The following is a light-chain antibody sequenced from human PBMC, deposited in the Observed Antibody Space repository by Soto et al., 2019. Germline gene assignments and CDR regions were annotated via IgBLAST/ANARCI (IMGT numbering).Light chain of an antibody. Sequence: QSVLTQPPSVSAAPGQKVTISCSGSSSNIGNNYVSWYQQLPGTAPKLLIYDNNKRPSGIPDRFSGSKSDTSATLGITGLQTGDEADYYCGTWDSSLSAVVFGTGTKVTVL. V-gene: IGLV1-51*01. CDR2: DNN. CDR3: GTWDSSLSAVV. CDR1: SSNIGNNY. J-gene: IGLJ1*01.